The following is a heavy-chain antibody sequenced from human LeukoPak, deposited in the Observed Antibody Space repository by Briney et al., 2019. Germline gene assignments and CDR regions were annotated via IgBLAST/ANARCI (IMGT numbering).Heavy chain of an antibody. V-gene: IGHV1-8*02. CDR1: GYTFTSNY. CDR2: MNPNSGNT. J-gene: IGHJ5*02. D-gene: IGHD3-10*01. CDR3: ARGGQLVLLWFGEIENWFDP. Sequence: GASVKVSCKAFGYTFTSNYMHWVRQATGQGLEWMGWMNPNSGNTGYAQKFQGRVTMTRNTSISTAYMELSSLRSEDTAVYYCARGGQLVLLWFGEIENWFDPWGQGTLVTVSS.